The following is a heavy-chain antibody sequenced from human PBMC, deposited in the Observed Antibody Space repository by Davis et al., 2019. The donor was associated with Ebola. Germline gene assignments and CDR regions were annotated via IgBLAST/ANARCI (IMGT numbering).Heavy chain of an antibody. D-gene: IGHD6-19*01. CDR3: ARVIAVAYDAFDI. CDR2: IYHSGST. J-gene: IGHJ3*02. V-gene: IGHV4-38-2*01. CDR1: GVTVSANY. Sequence: GSLRLSCAPSGVTVSANYMTWIRQPPGKGLEWIGSIYHSGSTYYNPSLKSRVTISVDTSKNQFSLKLSSVTAADTAVYYCARVIAVAYDAFDIWGQGTMVTVSS.